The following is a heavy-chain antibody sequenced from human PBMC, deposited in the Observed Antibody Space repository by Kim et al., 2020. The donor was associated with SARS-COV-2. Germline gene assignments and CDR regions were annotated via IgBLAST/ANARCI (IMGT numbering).Heavy chain of an antibody. Sequence: LKGRFTISRDNAKNTLYLQMNSLRPEDTAVYYCARAGGHDISGYCGFFHHWGQGALVTVSS. J-gene: IGHJ1*01. D-gene: IGHD3-22*01. V-gene: IGHV3-74*01. CDR3: ARAGGHDISGYCGFFHH.